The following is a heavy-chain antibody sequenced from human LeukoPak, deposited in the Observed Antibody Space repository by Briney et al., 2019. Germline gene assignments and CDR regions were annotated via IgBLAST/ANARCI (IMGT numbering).Heavy chain of an antibody. D-gene: IGHD6-13*01. V-gene: IGHV3-21*01. CDR2: ISSSSSYI. J-gene: IGHJ4*02. CDR3: ARDSSSWYRPDY. CDR1: GFTFSSYS. Sequence: GGSLRLSCAASGFTFSSYSMTWVRQAPGKGLEWVSSISSSSSYIYYADSVKGRFTISRDNAKNSLYLQMNSLRAEDTAVYYCARDSSSWYRPDYWGQGTLVTVSS.